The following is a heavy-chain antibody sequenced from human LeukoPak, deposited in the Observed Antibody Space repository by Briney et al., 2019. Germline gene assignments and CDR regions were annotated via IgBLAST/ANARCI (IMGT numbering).Heavy chain of an antibody. CDR3: ARTRTLPIAGGFDT. J-gene: IGHJ5*02. Sequence: GGSLRLSCAASGFTFSSYWMHWVRQGPGKGLVWVSRISTDGSSTDYADSVKGRFTISRENAKNTLYLQMNSLRAEDTAVYYCARTRTLPIAGGFDTWGQGSLVTVSS. CDR1: GFTFSSYW. D-gene: IGHD3-16*01. CDR2: ISTDGSST. V-gene: IGHV3-74*01.